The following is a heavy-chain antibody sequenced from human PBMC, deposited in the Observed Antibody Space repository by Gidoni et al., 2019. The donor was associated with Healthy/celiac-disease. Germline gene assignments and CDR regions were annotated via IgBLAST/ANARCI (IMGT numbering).Heavy chain of an antibody. CDR3: ARNRGSGWYDAFDI. Sequence: QVQLVQSGAEVKKPGSSVKVSCKASGGTFSSYAISWVRQAPGQGLEWMGRIIPILGIANYAQKFQGRVTITADKSTSTAYMELSSLRSEDTAVYYCARNRGSGWYDAFDIWGQGTMVTVSS. CDR2: IIPILGIA. V-gene: IGHV1-69*04. CDR1: GGTFSSYA. D-gene: IGHD6-19*01. J-gene: IGHJ3*02.